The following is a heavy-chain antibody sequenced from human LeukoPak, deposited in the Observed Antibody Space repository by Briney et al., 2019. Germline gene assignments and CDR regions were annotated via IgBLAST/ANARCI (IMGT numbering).Heavy chain of an antibody. D-gene: IGHD5-24*01. Sequence: GGSLRLSCAASRFTFSTYWMSWVRQAPGKGLEWVANIKQDGREKYYVDSVKGRFTISRDNAKNSLYLQMNSLRAEDTAVYYCARDRGNDYNSYFFDYWGQGILVTASS. J-gene: IGHJ4*02. CDR2: IKQDGREK. CDR3: ARDRGNDYNSYFFDY. CDR1: RFTFSTYW. V-gene: IGHV3-7*01.